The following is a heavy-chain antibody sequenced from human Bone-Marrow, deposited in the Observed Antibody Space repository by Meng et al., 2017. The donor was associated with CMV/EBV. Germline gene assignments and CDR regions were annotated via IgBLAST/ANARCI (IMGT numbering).Heavy chain of an antibody. J-gene: IGHJ4*02. D-gene: IGHD5/OR15-5a*01. CDR3: TTDWGIVSRPHFDY. CDR2: IKSKTDGETS. Sequence: GGSLKIPCLGSGFIFNNAWMGWVRQAPGKGLEWGGRIKSKTDGETSDYPAPVKGRFTISRDVSKNTLSQQMNSLKTEDTAVYHCTTDWGIVSRPHFDYWGQGTLVTVSS. V-gene: IGHV3-15*01. CDR1: GFIFNNAW.